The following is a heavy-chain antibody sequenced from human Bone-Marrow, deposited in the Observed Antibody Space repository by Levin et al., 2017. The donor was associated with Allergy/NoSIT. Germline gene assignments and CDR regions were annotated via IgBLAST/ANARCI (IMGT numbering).Heavy chain of an antibody. Sequence: SCAASGFTLEDFVMHWVRQVPGGGLEWVAGINWNGANIVYADSVKGRFTISRDNAKNSLYLQMDNLRPEDTALYYCAKDTAGPGDFYYGMDVWGQGTTVTVSS. J-gene: IGHJ6*02. CDR3: AKDTAGPGDFYYGMDV. CDR1: GFTLEDFV. D-gene: IGHD6-13*01. V-gene: IGHV3-9*01. CDR2: INWNGANI.